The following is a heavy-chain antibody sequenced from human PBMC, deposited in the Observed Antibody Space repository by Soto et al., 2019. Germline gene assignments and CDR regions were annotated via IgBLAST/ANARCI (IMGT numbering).Heavy chain of an antibody. CDR2: INPNSGGT. CDR3: ARVVTNAFDI. J-gene: IGHJ3*02. CDR1: GYTFTGYY. V-gene: IGHV1-2*02. D-gene: IGHD2-21*02. Sequence: QVQLVQSGAEVKKPGASVRVSCKASGYTFTGYYMNWVRQAPGQGLEWLGWINPNSGGTNYAQRFQGRLTMARDTASSTAYMELSRLRSDDPAVYYCARVVTNAFDIWCQGTMVAVSS.